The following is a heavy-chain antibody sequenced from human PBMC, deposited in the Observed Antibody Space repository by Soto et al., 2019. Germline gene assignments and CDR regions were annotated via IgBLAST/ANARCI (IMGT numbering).Heavy chain of an antibody. D-gene: IGHD6-6*01. V-gene: IGHV3-48*03. Sequence: EVQLVESGGGLVQPGGSLRLSCAASGFTFSSYEMNWVRQAPGKGLEWVSYISSSCSTIYYADSVKGRFTISRDNAKNSLYLQMNSLRAEDTAVYYCASFDRSSTGGYYYYGMDVWGQGTTVTAS. CDR1: GFTFSSYE. J-gene: IGHJ6*02. CDR3: ASFDRSSTGGYYYYGMDV. CDR2: ISSSCSTI.